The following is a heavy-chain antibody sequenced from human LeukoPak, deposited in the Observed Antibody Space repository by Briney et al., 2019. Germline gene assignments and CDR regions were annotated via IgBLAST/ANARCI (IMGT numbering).Heavy chain of an antibody. CDR3: ARSTVTTYNWFDP. CDR1: GYTFTGYY. Sequence: ASVKVSCKASGYTFTGYYMHWVRQAPGQGLEWMGWINPNSGGTNYAQKLQGRVTMTTDTSTSTAYMELRSLRSDDTAVYYCARSTVTTYNWFDPWGQGTLVTVSS. J-gene: IGHJ5*02. D-gene: IGHD4-17*01. CDR2: INPNSGGT. V-gene: IGHV1-2*02.